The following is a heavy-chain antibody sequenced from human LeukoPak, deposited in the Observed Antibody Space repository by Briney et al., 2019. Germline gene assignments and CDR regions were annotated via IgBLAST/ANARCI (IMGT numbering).Heavy chain of an antibody. V-gene: IGHV4-59*01. D-gene: IGHD6-13*01. Sequence: PSETLSLTCTVSGGSISSYYWSWIRQPPGKGLEWIGYIYYSGSTNYNPSLKSQVTISVDTSKNQFSLKLSSVTAADTAVHYCARGGSLRPPIYFDYWGQGTLVTVSS. J-gene: IGHJ4*02. CDR3: ARGGSLRPPIYFDY. CDR2: IYYSGST. CDR1: GGSISSYY.